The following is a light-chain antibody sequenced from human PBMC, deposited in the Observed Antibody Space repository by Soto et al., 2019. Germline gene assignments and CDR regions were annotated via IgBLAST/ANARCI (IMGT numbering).Light chain of an antibody. Sequence: QSVLTQRASVSGSPGQSITISCTGTSSDVGGYNYVSWYQQHPGKAPKLMIYEVSNRPSGVSNRFPGSKSGNTASLTISGLQAEDEADYYCRSYTSSSTHPYLFGSGNKVTV. V-gene: IGLV2-14*01. CDR3: RSYTSSSTHPYL. CDR1: SSDVGGYNY. CDR2: EVS. J-gene: IGLJ1*01.